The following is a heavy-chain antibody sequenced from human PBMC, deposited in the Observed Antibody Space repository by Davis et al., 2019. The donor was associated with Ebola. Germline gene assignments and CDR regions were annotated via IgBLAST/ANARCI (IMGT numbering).Heavy chain of an antibody. Sequence: ASVKVSCKASGYTFTSYGISWVRQAPGQGLEWMGWINPNSGGTNYAQKFQGWVTMTRDTSISTAYMELSRLRSDDTAVYYCARMQLRGYYFDYWGQGTLVTVSS. CDR1: GYTFTSYG. CDR2: INPNSGGT. D-gene: IGHD6-6*01. V-gene: IGHV1-2*04. J-gene: IGHJ4*02. CDR3: ARMQLRGYYFDY.